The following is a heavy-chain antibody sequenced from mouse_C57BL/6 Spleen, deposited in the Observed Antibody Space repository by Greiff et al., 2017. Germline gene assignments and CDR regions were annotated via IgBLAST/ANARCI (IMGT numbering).Heavy chain of an antibody. D-gene: IGHD4-1*01. J-gene: IGHJ2*01. V-gene: IGHV1-64*01. CDR3: ARGRTGTVYFDY. CDR2: IHPNSGST. CDR1: GYTFTSYW. Sequence: QVQLQQPGAELVKPGASVTLSCKASGYTFTSYWMHWVKQRPGQGLEWIGMIHPNSGSTNYNEKFKSKATLTVDKSSSTAYMQLSSLTSEDSAVYCCARGRTGTVYFDYWGQGTTLTVSS.